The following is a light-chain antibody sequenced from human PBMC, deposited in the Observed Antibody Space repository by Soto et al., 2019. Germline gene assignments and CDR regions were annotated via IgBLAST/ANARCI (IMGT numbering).Light chain of an antibody. CDR1: RSNIGDNA. V-gene: IGLV1-36*01. CDR2: YDD. Sequence: QSVLTQPPSVSDAPRQRVTISCSGSRSNIGDNAVNWYQQLPGKAPKLLIYYDDLLPSGVSDRFSGSKSCTSASLAISGLQSEDEGDYYCAAWDDSLNGVVFGGGTKLTVL. J-gene: IGLJ2*01. CDR3: AAWDDSLNGVV.